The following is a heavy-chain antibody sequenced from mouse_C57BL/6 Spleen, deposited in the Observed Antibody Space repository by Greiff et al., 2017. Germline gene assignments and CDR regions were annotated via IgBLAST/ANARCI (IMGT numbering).Heavy chain of an antibody. V-gene: IGHV1-42*01. Sequence: EVQLQQSGPELVKPGASVKISCKASGYSFTGYYMNWVKQSPEKSLEWIGEINPSTGGTTYNQKFKAKATLTVDKSSSTAYMQLKSLTSEDSAVYYCAREEGYHWYCDVWGTGTTVTGSS. CDR3: AREEGYHWYCDV. J-gene: IGHJ1*03. CDR2: INPSTGGT. D-gene: IGHD2-2*01. CDR1: GYSFTGYY.